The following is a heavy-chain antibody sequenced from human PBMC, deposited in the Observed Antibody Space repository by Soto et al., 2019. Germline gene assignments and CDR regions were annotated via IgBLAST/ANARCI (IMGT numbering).Heavy chain of an antibody. Sequence: QVQLVQSGAEVKKPGSSVKVSCKASGGTFSSYSINWVRPAPGQGLEWMGEIIPIFGTANYAQKFQGKDTITADESTSTAYMELSSLRSEDTAVYYCERDVGRHSGGIDYWGQGTLVTVSS. CDR2: IIPIFGTA. J-gene: IGHJ4*02. V-gene: IGHV1-69*01. CDR3: ERDVGRHSGGIDY. CDR1: GGTFSSYS. D-gene: IGHD1-26*01.